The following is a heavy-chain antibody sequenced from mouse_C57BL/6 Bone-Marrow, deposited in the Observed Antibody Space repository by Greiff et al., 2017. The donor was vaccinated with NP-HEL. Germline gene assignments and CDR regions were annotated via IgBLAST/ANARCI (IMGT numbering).Heavy chain of an antibody. V-gene: IGHV3-8*01. D-gene: IGHD2-5*01. Sequence: VQLKQSGPGLAKPSQTLSLTCSVTGYSITSDYWNWIRKFPGNKLEYMGYISYSGSTYYNPSLKSRLSITRDTSKNQYYLQLNSVTTEDTATYYCARRKERYSNYEGYFDVWGTGTTVTVSS. CDR1: GYSITSDY. CDR3: ARRKERYSNYEGYFDV. CDR2: ISYSGST. J-gene: IGHJ1*03.